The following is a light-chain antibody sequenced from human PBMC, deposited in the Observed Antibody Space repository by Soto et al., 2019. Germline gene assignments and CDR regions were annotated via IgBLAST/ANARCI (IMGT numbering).Light chain of an antibody. J-gene: IGKJ4*01. CDR1: QSVNTN. Sequence: EIVMTQAPATLSVSPWERANLSCRASQSVNTNLAWYQQKPGQAPRLLSYGSSTRATVIPARFSGSGSGTAFPLTISSLPSEDFAVYYCQQYNNWSLTFGGGTTVELK. CDR3: QQYNNWSLT. CDR2: GSS. V-gene: IGKV3-15*01.